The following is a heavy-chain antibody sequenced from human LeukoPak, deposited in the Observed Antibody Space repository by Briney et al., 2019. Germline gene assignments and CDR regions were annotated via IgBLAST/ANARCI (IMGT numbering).Heavy chain of an antibody. CDR3: ASHSGGYSGYDWGDDAFDI. V-gene: IGHV4-61*05. D-gene: IGHD5-12*01. CDR1: GGSIRSSSYN. CDR2: IYYSGST. J-gene: IGHJ3*02. Sequence: ETLSLTCTVSGGSIRSSSYNWGWIRQPPGKGLEWIGYIYYSGSTNYNPSLKSRVTISVDTSKNQFSLKLSSVTAADTAVYYCASHSGGYSGYDWGDDAFDIWGQGTMVTVSS.